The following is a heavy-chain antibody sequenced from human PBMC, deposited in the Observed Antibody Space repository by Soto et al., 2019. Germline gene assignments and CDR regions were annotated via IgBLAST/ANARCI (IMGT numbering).Heavy chain of an antibody. D-gene: IGHD2-2*01. CDR1: GFTFSGHW. V-gene: IGHV3-74*03. CDR3: AREAGYCSRTSCYRRAFDT. J-gene: IGHJ3*02. Sequence: EVQLVESGGDLVQPGGSLRLSCAASGFTFSGHWMHWVRQVPGKGLEWVSRINTDGGSSAYADSLKGRFTISRDNAKNTLYLQGNGRRAEDTAVYYCAREAGYCSRTSCYRRAFDTWGQGTTVTVSS. CDR2: INTDGGSS.